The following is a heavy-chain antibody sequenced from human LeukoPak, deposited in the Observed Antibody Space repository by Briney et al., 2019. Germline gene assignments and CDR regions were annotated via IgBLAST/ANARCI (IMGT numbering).Heavy chain of an antibody. V-gene: IGHV3-21*01. J-gene: IGHJ5*02. CDR1: GFTFRSYS. Sequence: GGALRLSCAASGFTFRSYSMNWVRQAPRKGVELVSSISSSSSYIYYADSVKGRFTISRDNAKNSLYLQMNSLRAEDTAVYYCAREVVPRRGWFDPWGQGTLVTVSS. CDR3: AREVVPRRGWFDP. CDR2: ISSSSSYI.